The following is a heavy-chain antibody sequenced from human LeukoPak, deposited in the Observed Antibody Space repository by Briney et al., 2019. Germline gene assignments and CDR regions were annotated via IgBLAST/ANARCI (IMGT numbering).Heavy chain of an antibody. D-gene: IGHD3-9*01. CDR2: ISSSSSYI. Sequence: PGGSLRLSCAASGFTFSDYSMNWVRQAPGKGLEWVSSISSSSSYIYYADSLKGRFTISRDNAKNSLFLEIHSLTAEDTAIYYCARDDPPLYYDILTGYNRLGNAFDIWGQGTMVTVSS. V-gene: IGHV3-21*01. J-gene: IGHJ3*02. CDR1: GFTFSDYS. CDR3: ARDDPPLYYDILTGYNRLGNAFDI.